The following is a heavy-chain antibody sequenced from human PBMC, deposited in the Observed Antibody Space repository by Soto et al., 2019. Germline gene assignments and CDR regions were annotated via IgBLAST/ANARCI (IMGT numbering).Heavy chain of an antibody. Sequence: EVQLVESGGGLVQPGRSLRLSCAVSGFTFDDYGMHWVRQPPGKGLERVSGISWNSDNIDYADSVKGRFTISRDNAKNSLYLQMNSLRADDTALYFCARDHCSGGACYLDYWGQGNLVTVSS. CDR3: ARDHCSGGACYLDY. CDR1: GFTFDDYG. D-gene: IGHD2-15*01. J-gene: IGHJ4*02. CDR2: ISWNSDNI. V-gene: IGHV3-9*01.